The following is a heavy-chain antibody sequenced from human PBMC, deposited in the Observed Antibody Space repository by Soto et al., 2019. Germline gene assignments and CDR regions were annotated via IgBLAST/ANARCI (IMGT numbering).Heavy chain of an antibody. CDR3: ATAALGYCSGGSCYRGSPFDP. D-gene: IGHD2-15*01. CDR1: GYTLTELS. Sequence: GASVKVSCKVSGYTLTELSMHWVRQAPGKGLEWMGGFDPEDGETIYAQKFQGRVTMTEDTSTDTAYMELSSLRSEDTAVYYCATAALGYCSGGSCYRGSPFDPWGQGTLVTVSS. J-gene: IGHJ5*02. V-gene: IGHV1-24*01. CDR2: FDPEDGET.